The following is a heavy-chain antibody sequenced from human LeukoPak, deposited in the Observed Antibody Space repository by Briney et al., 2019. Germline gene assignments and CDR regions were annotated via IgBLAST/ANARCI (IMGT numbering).Heavy chain of an antibody. J-gene: IGHJ5*02. CDR2: INNDGSST. CDR3: ARDCSSTSCYRSGLDP. CDR1: GFTFSSYW. D-gene: IGHD2-2*01. V-gene: IGHV3-74*01. Sequence: GGSLRLSCAASGFTFSSYWMHWVRQAPGKGLVWVSRINNDGSSTNYADSVKGRFTISRDNAKNTLYLRMNSLRAEDTAVYYCARDCSSTSCYRSGLDPWGQGTLVTVSS.